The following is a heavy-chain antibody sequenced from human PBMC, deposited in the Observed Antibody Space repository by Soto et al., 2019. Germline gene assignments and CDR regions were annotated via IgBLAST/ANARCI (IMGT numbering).Heavy chain of an antibody. CDR3: ARGLNVYYSDY. V-gene: IGHV1-3*01. Sequence: QVQLVQSGAEVKKPGASVKVSCKASGYTFTSYAMHWVRQAPGQRLEWMGWINAGNGNTKYSQKFQGRVTITRDTAASTAYMELSSLRSEDTAVYYCARGLNVYYSDYWGQGTLVTVSS. CDR1: GYTFTSYA. D-gene: IGHD3-10*01. J-gene: IGHJ4*02. CDR2: INAGNGNT.